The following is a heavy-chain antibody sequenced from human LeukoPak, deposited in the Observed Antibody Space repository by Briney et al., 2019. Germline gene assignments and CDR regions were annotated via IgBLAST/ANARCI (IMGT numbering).Heavy chain of an antibody. Sequence: SETLSLTCTVSGGSISSYYWSWIRQPPGKGLEWIGYIYYDGSTNYNPSLKSRVSISVDTSKNQFPLKLSSVTAADTAVYYCARGSGSGNWYFDLWGRGTLVTVSS. CDR3: ARGSGSGNWYFDL. J-gene: IGHJ2*01. V-gene: IGHV4-59*01. D-gene: IGHD2-15*01. CDR1: GGSISSYY. CDR2: IYYDGST.